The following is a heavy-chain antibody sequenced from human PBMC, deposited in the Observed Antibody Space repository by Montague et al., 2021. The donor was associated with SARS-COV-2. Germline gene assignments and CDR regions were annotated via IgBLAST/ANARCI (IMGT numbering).Heavy chain of an antibody. D-gene: IGHD5-18*01. Sequence: SETLSLTCTVSGSSISGYHYSWCRQPPPRGLVWFGEGIHHGRTSYNHSLHSRRTISVDTYKKQFSLRLSSVTAADTAVYFCAKGSHIYETRGRRSGWFDPWGQGTLVTVSS. CDR2: GIHHGRT. CDR1: GSSISGYH. CDR3: AKGSHIYETRGRRSGWFDP. V-gene: IGHV4-34*01. J-gene: IGHJ5*02.